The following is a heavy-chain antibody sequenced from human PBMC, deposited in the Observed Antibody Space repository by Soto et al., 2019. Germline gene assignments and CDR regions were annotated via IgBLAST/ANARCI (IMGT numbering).Heavy chain of an antibody. V-gene: IGHV4-38-2*01. Sequence: PSETLSSPALSLVTPSALVTTGAGSGSPQGRGWSGLGASITVGNSYYNPSLKSRVSISVDASKNQFSLRLSSMTAADTGVYYCVRFYGDYVNGVKRRYFDFWGQGTLVTVSS. CDR1: VTPSALVTT. CDR2: SITVGNS. CDR3: VRFYGDYVNGVKRRYFDF. D-gene: IGHD4-17*01. J-gene: IGHJ4*02.